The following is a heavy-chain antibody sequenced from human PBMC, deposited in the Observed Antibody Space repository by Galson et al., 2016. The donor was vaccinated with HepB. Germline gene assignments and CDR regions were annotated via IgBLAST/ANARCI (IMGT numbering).Heavy chain of an antibody. V-gene: IGHV1-8*01. CDR2: VNTNTATT. CDR3: ATRDGYDKEDAFYV. CDR1: GYTFSRYD. J-gene: IGHJ3*01. D-gene: IGHD5-24*01. Sequence: SVKVSCKASGYTFSRYDLIWVRQAPGQGLEWMGWVNTNTATTDYAQKFQGRITMTRNTSIATAYMELSSLTSDDTAVYYCATRDGYDKEDAFYVWGQGTMVTVSS.